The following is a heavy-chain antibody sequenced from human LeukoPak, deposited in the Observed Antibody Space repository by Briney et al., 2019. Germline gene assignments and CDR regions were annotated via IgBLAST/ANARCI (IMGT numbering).Heavy chain of an antibody. Sequence: GESLKISCKASGYSFTSYWIAWVCQMPGKGLEWMGLIYPGDSDTRYNPSFQGQVTISADKSISTAYLQWNIPKASDTALYYCARRGYSGSTHFDSWGQGTLVTVSS. CDR1: GYSFTSYW. V-gene: IGHV5-51*01. J-gene: IGHJ4*02. D-gene: IGHD1-26*01. CDR2: IYPGDSDT. CDR3: ARRGYSGSTHFDS.